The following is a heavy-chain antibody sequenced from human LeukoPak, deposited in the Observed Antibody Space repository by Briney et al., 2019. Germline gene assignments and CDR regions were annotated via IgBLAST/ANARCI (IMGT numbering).Heavy chain of an antibody. J-gene: IGHJ4*02. D-gene: IGHD5-12*01. CDR2: IYHSGST. Sequence: SETLSLTCTVSGYSISSGYYWGWIRQPPGKGLEWIGSIYHSGSTYYNPSLKSRVTISVDTSKNQFSLKLSSVTAADTAVYYCARVGGYSGYVDYWGQGTLVTVSS. V-gene: IGHV4-38-2*02. CDR3: ARVGGYSGYVDY. CDR1: GYSISSGYY.